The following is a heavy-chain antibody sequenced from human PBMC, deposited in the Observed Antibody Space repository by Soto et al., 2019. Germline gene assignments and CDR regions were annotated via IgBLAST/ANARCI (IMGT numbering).Heavy chain of an antibody. J-gene: IGHJ4*02. Sequence: GGSLRLSCAASGFTVSSNYMSWVRQAPGKGLEWVSVIYSGGSTYYADSVKGRFTISRDNSKNTLYLQMNSLRAEDTAVYYCARGSSIAAPTRAPIDYWGQGTLVTVSS. CDR3: ARGSSIAAPTRAPIDY. CDR2: IYSGGST. CDR1: GFTVSSNY. D-gene: IGHD6-6*01. V-gene: IGHV3-53*01.